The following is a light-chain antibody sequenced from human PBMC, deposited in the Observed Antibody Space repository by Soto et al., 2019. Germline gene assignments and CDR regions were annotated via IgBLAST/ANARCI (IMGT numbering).Light chain of an antibody. CDR2: DAS. V-gene: IGKV3-11*01. CDR1: QSVGSF. CDR3: QQRSSWPLT. Sequence: EIVLTQSPATLSLSPGERATLSCRASQSVGSFLAWYQQKPGQAPRLLIFDASNRATGIPARFSGSGSGTDFTLTVSSLEPEDFAVYYCQQRSSWPLTCGGGTKVEIK. J-gene: IGKJ4*01.